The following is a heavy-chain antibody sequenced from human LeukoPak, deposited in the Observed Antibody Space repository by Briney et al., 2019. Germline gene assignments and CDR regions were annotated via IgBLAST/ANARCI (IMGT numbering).Heavy chain of an antibody. CDR3: ARDFRGYSYATDAFDI. CDR2: ISSSSSYI. D-gene: IGHD5-18*01. V-gene: IGHV3-21*01. J-gene: IGHJ3*02. CDR1: GFTFSSYS. Sequence: KPGGSLRLSCAASGFTFSSYSMNWVRQAPGKGLEWVSSISSSSSYIYYADSVKGRFTISRDNAKNSLYLQMNSLRAEDTAVYYCARDFRGYSYATDAFDIWGQGTMVTVSS.